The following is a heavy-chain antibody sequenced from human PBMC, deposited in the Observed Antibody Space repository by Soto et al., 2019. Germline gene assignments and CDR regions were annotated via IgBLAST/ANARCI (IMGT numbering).Heavy chain of an antibody. D-gene: IGHD4-17*01. V-gene: IGHV4-59*01. CDR2: IFYIGDT. CDR3: ARDPGGYGGLSGMDV. Sequence: QVQLQESGPRLAKPSETLSLTCTVSGGSMNGYYWSWVRQPPGKGLEWIGNIFYIGDTNYNPSLQSRVAISLDTSKRQFSLKLRTVTAADTAVYYCARDPGGYGGLSGMDVWGQGTTVTVSS. CDR1: GGSMNGYY. J-gene: IGHJ6*02.